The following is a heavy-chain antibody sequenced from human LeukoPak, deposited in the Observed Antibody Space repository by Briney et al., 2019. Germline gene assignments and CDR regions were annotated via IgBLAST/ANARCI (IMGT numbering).Heavy chain of an antibody. CDR3: ARVGGGYCSGGSCSYYYYYGMDV. CDR1: GFTFSSYS. V-gene: IGHV3-21*01. D-gene: IGHD2-15*01. J-gene: IGHJ6*02. Sequence: PGGSQRLSCAASGFTFSSYSMNWVRQAPGKGLEWVSSISSSSSYIYYADSVKGRFTISRDNAKNSLYLQMNSLRAEDTAVYYCARVGGGYCSGGSCSYYYYYGMDVWGQGTTVTVSS. CDR2: ISSSSSYI.